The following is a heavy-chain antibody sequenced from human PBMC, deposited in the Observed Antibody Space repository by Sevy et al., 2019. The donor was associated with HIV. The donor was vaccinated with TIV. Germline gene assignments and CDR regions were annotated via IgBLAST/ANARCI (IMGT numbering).Heavy chain of an antibody. CDR2: ISYDGSNK. J-gene: IGHJ6*03. V-gene: IGHV3-30-3*01. CDR3: ARDGNFWSGYSLYYYYMDV. D-gene: IGHD3-3*01. CDR1: GFTFSSYA. Sequence: GGSLRLSCAASGFTFSSYAMHWVRQAPGKGLEWVAVISYDGSNKYYADSVKGRFTISRDNSKNTLYLQMNSLRAEDTAVYYCARDGNFWSGYSLYYYYMDVWANGPRSPSP.